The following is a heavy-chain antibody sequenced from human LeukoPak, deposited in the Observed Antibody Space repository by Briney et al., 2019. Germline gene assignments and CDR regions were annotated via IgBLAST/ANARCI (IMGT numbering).Heavy chain of an antibody. J-gene: IGHJ4*02. CDR1: GFTFSSYG. CDR2: IWYDGSNK. V-gene: IGHV3-33*01. CDR3: ARDRTEYDFWSGYYNGPLDY. D-gene: IGHD3-3*01. Sequence: GRSLRLSCAASGFTFSSYGMHWVRQAPGKGLEWVAVIWYDGSNKYYADSVKGRFTISRDNSKNTLYLQMNSLRAEDTAVYYCARDRTEYDFWSGYYNGPLDYWGQGTLVTVSS.